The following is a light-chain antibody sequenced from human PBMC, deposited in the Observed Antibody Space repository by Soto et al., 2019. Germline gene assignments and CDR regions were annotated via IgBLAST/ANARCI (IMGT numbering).Light chain of an antibody. CDR2: AAS. J-gene: IGKJ1*01. Sequence: EIVLTQSPGTLSSSPGERATLSCRASESVSSNYLAWYQQRPGQAPRLLIYAASNRARGIPDRFGGSGSGTDFALTVSRLGPEEFAVYYFQQYGSAPWTFGQGTKV. V-gene: IGKV3-20*01. CDR1: ESVSSNY. CDR3: QQYGSAPWT.